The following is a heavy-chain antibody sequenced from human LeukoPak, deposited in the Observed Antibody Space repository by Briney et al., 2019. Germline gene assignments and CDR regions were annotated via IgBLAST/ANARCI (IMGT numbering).Heavy chain of an antibody. J-gene: IGHJ4*02. CDR2: IYYSGST. Sequence: SETLSLTCTVSGGPISSSSYYWGWIRQPPGKGLEGMGSIYYSGSTYYNPSLKSQVTISVDTYKNQFSLKLSSVTAADTAVYHCARTLGNSSGYSPFDYWGQGTLVTVSS. V-gene: IGHV4-39*07. CDR1: GGPISSSSYY. D-gene: IGHD3-22*01. CDR3: ARTLGNSSGYSPFDY.